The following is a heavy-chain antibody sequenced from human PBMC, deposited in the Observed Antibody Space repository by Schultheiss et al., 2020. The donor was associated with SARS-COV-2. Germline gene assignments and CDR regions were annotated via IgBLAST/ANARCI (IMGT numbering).Heavy chain of an antibody. Sequence: SETLSLTCTVSGGSISSSSYYWGWIRQPPGKGLEWIGSIYYSGSTYYNPSLKSRVTISVDTSKNQFSLKLSSVTAADTAVYYCARDWSLAGYYYGMDVWGQGTTVTVSS. V-gene: IGHV4-39*07. D-gene: IGHD6-6*01. CDR1: GGSISSSSYY. CDR2: IYYSGST. J-gene: IGHJ6*02. CDR3: ARDWSLAGYYYGMDV.